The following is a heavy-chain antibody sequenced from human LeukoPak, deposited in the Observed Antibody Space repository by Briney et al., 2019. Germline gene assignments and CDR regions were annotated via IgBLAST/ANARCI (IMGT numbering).Heavy chain of an antibody. CDR1: GFALSSSG. CDR3: ARTNTLDRGPIIDPLEN. J-gene: IGHJ4*02. Sequence: GGSLRLSCAASGFALSSSGMHWVRQAPGRGLEWVAYIWYDGSNKHYADSVKGRFTISRDNSKNTLYLQMNSLRAEDTAVYFCARTNTLDRGPIIDPLENWGQGTLVTVSS. CDR2: IWYDGSNK. V-gene: IGHV3-33*01. D-gene: IGHD3-10*01.